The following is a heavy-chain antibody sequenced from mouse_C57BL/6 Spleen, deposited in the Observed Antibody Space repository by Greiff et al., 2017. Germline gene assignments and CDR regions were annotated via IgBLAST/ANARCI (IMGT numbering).Heavy chain of an antibody. V-gene: IGHV1-72*01. CDR2: IDPNSGGT. CDR3: AKKHYYGCSYDYAMDY. D-gene: IGHD1-1*01. J-gene: IGHJ4*01. Sequence: QVQLKQPGAELVKPGASVKLSCKASGYTFTSYWMHWVKQRPGRGLEWIGRIDPNSGGTKYNEKFKSKATLTVDKPSSTAYMRLSSLTSEDSSVYYCAKKHYYGCSYDYAMDYWGQGTSVTVSS. CDR1: GYTFTSYW.